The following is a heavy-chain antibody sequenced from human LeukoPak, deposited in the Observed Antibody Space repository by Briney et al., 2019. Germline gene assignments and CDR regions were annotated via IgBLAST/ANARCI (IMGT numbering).Heavy chain of an antibody. V-gene: IGHV4-34*01. Sequence: SETLSLTCAVYGGSFSDYFWGWIRQPPGKGLEWIGEINHSGRTYYNPSLKSRVTISVDTSKNQFSLNLSSVTAADTAVYYCAKDQVEMATITCMDVWGQGTTVTVSS. CDR3: AKDQVEMATITCMDV. J-gene: IGHJ6*02. CDR2: INHSGRT. D-gene: IGHD5-24*01. CDR1: GGSFSDYF.